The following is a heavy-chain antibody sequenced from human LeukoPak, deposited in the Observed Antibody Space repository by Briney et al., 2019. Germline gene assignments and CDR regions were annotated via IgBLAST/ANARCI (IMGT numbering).Heavy chain of an antibody. CDR1: GFTFSSYA. V-gene: IGHV3-30*04. Sequence: PGRSLRLSCAASGFTFSSYAMHWVRQAPGKGLEWVAVISYDGSNKYYADSVKGRFTISRDNSKNTLYLQMNSLRAEDTAVYYCARVRHRGYSGYELRYWGQGILVTVSS. J-gene: IGHJ4*02. CDR3: ARVRHRGYSGYELRY. D-gene: IGHD5-12*01. CDR2: ISYDGSNK.